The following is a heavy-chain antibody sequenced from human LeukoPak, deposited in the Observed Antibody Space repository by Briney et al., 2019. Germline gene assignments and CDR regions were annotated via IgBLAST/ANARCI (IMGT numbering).Heavy chain of an antibody. CDR2: IIPIFGTA. D-gene: IGHD5-24*01. V-gene: IGHV1-69*05. CDR3: ARALRRDGYNPIDY. Sequence: SVKVSCKASGGTFSSYAISWVRQAPGQGLEWMGGIIPIFGTANYAQKFQGRVTITTDESTSTAYLELSSLRPENTAVYYCARALRRDGYNPIDYWGQGTLVTVSS. J-gene: IGHJ4*02. CDR1: GGTFSSYA.